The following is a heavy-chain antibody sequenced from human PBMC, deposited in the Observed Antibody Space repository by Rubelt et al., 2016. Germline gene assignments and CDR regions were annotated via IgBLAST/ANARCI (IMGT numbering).Heavy chain of an antibody. J-gene: IGHJ6*02. CDR2: IIPILGIA. CDR3: ARDIIHDRITHNDV. Sequence: QVQLVQSGAEVKKPGSSVKVSCKASGGTFSSYAISWVRQAPGQGLEWMGRIIPILGIANYARKFQGRVTITADKSTSTAYMERSSLRSEDTAVYYCARDIIHDRITHNDVWGQGTTVTVSS. D-gene: IGHD3-3*01. CDR1: GGTFSSYA. V-gene: IGHV1-69*04.